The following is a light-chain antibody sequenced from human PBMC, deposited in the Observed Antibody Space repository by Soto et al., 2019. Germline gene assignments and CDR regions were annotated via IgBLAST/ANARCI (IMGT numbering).Light chain of an antibody. Sequence: QCVLTQPASVSGSPGQSIPISCTGTSSDVGGYNFVTWYQQHPGEAPKLMIHDVSSRASGVPNRFSGSKSGTTASLTISGLQVEEKADYYCCSYARSTSYVFGTGTKFTVL. CDR1: SSDVGGYNF. CDR3: CSYARSTSYV. CDR2: DVS. V-gene: IGLV2-14*03. J-gene: IGLJ1*01.